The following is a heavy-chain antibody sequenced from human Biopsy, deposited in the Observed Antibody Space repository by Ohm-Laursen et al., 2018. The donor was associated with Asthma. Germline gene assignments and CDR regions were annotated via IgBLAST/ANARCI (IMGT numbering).Heavy chain of an antibody. D-gene: IGHD5-24*01. J-gene: IGHJ4*02. CDR3: ARVKDGYNFDY. CDR1: GHSICSGGSS. CDR2: FYHSEST. V-gene: IGHV4-30-2*01. Sequence: TLSLTCAVSGHSICSGGSSWSWVRQPSGKGLGWIGYFYHSESTYYNPTLKSRVTISVDRSKIQFSLKLSTVTAADTAVYYCARVKDGYNFDYWGQGTLVTVSS.